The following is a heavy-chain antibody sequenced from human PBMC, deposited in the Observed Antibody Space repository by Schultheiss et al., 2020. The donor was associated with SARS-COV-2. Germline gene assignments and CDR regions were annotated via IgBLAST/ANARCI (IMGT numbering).Heavy chain of an antibody. CDR1: GASISSDY. CDR3: ARENYFTLDY. J-gene: IGHJ4*02. CDR2: IFYSRSD. Sequence: SETLSLTCTVSGASISSDYWSWIRQSPGKGLEWIGYIFYSRSDNYNPSLESRVTMSVDTSKNQFSLKLTSVTAADTAVYYCARENYFTLDYWGQGFLVTVSS. V-gene: IGHV4-59*12. D-gene: IGHD1-7*01.